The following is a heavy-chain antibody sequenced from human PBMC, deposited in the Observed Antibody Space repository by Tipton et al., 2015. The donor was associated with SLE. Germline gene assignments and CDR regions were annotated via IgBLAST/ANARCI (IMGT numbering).Heavy chain of an antibody. V-gene: IGHV1-8*01. CDR2: MNPNSGNT. D-gene: IGHD1-26*01. CDR1: GYTFTSYD. J-gene: IGHJ3*02. CDR3: ARTLAGIVQTCYDAFYI. Sequence: QVQLVQSGAEVKKPGASVKVSCKASGYTFTSYDINWVRQATGQGLEWLGWMNPNSGNTGYAQKFQGRVTLTRDTSISTAYMELSSLRSEDTAVIYCARTLAGIVQTCYDAFYIWSQENMVTVSS.